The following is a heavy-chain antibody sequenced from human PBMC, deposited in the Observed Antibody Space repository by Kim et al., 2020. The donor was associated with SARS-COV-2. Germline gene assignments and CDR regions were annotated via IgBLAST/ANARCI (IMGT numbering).Heavy chain of an antibody. J-gene: IGHJ4*02. CDR3: VGGAGWLPDY. CDR2: GST. V-gene: IGHV4-59*09. Sequence: GSTKSNPSLKSRVTISLDTSKNQFPLKLSPATAADTAVYYCVGGAGWLPDYWGQGTLVTVSS. D-gene: IGHD5-12*01.